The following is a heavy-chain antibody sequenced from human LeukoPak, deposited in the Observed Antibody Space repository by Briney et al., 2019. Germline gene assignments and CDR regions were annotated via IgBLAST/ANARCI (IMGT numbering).Heavy chain of an antibody. CDR1: GGSIRNYY. V-gene: IGHV4-59*01. Sequence: KPSETLSLTCTVSGGSIRNYYWSWIRQAPGKGLEWIGYVYYKGNTDYNPSLGSRVTISVDMSKNQFSLKLSSVTAADTAVYYCARDEARVLDYWGQGTLATVSS. CDR3: ARDEARVLDY. J-gene: IGHJ4*02. CDR2: VYYKGNT.